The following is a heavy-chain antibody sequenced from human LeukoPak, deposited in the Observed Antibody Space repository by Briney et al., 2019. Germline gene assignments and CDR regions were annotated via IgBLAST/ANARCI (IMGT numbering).Heavy chain of an antibody. V-gene: IGHV4-59*01. CDR3: ARGYGSGSPPGY. D-gene: IGHD3-10*01. CDR2: IYYSGST. Sequence: SETLSLTCTVSGGSISSYYWSWIRQPPGKGLEWIGYIYYSGSTNYNPSLKSRVTISVDTSKNQFSLKLSSVTAADTAVYYCARGYGSGSPPGYWGQGTLVTVSS. CDR1: GGSISSYY. J-gene: IGHJ4*02.